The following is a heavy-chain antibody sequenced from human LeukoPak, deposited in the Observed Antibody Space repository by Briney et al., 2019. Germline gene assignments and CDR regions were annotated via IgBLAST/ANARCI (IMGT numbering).Heavy chain of an antibody. V-gene: IGHV4-34*01. CDR1: GGSFSGYY. D-gene: IGHD2-2*01. CDR3: AREVDWFDP. Sequence: SETLSLTCAVYGGSFSGYYWSWIRQPPGKGLEWIGEINHSGSTNYNPSLKSRVTISVDTSKNQFSLKLSSVTAADTAVYYCAREVDWFDPWGQGTLVTVSS. J-gene: IGHJ5*02. CDR2: INHSGST.